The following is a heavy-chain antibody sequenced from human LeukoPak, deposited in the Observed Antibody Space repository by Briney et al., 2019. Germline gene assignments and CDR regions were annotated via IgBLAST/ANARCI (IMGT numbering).Heavy chain of an antibody. Sequence: GGSLRLSCAASGFTFSSYEMNWVRQAPDKGLEYVSTISSNGGSTYYAASVRGRFTISRDNSKNTLYLQMSSLRAEDTALYYCVKVLSTSSWHNFDSWGQGTLVTVSS. D-gene: IGHD2-2*01. CDR1: GFTFSSYE. V-gene: IGHV3-64D*09. CDR2: ISSNGGST. CDR3: VKVLSTSSWHNFDS. J-gene: IGHJ4*02.